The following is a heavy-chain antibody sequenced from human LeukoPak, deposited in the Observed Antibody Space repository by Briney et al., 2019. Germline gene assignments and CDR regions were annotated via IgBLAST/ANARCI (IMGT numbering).Heavy chain of an antibody. V-gene: IGHV1-2*02. CDR3: ARTDSVPAGDYHYWYMDV. J-gene: IGHJ6*03. D-gene: IGHD2-2*01. CDR2: IKPYSGDT. Sequence: GASVKVSCKASGFTLIDYIHWVRQDPRQGLQWMGWIKPYSGDTDYAQRFQGRVTMTRDTSISTVNMELSSLRSDDTAVYYCARTDSVPAGDYHYWYMDVWGKGTTVTVSS. CDR1: GFTLIDY.